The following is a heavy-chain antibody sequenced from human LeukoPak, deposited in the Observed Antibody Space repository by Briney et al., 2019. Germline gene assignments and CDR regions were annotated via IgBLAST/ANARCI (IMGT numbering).Heavy chain of an antibody. Sequence: GASVKVSCKASGYTFTGYYMHWVRQAPGQGLEWMGWINPNSGGTNYAQKFQGRVTITRNTSISTAYMELSSLRSEDTAVYYCARGGSGYSYGYVTDYWGQGTLVTVSS. D-gene: IGHD5-18*01. CDR1: GYTFTGYY. V-gene: IGHV1-2*02. CDR2: INPNSGGT. J-gene: IGHJ4*02. CDR3: ARGGSGYSYGYVTDY.